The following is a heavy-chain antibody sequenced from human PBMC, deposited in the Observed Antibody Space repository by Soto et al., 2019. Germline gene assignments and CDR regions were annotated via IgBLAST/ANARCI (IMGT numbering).Heavy chain of an antibody. D-gene: IGHD6-19*01. V-gene: IGHV3-30*18. Sequence: GGSLRLSCAASGFTFSSYGMHWVRQAPGKGLEWVAVISYDGSNKYYADSVKGRFTISRDNSKNTLYLQMNSLRAEDTAVYYCANGAVAMDYYYGMDVWGQGTTVTVSS. CDR1: GFTFSSYG. CDR3: ANGAVAMDYYYGMDV. CDR2: ISYDGSNK. J-gene: IGHJ6*02.